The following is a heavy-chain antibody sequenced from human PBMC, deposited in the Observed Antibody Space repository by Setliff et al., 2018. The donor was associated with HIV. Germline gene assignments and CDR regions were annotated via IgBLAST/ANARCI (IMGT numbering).Heavy chain of an antibody. CDR1: GGSFSGYF. CDR3: ARGHCSGTNCYGVDYYGMDV. D-gene: IGHD2-2*01. J-gene: IGHJ6*02. CDR2: INHSGST. V-gene: IGHV4-34*01. Sequence: SETLSLTCTVYGGSFSGYFWSWIRQTPGKGLEWIGEINHSGSTNYNPSLKSRVAISLDTSKSQFSLKLTSVTAADTAVYYCARGHCSGTNCYGVDYYGMDVWGQGTTVTVSS.